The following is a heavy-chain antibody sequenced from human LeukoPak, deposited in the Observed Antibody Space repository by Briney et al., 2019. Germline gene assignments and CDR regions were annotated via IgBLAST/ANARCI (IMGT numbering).Heavy chain of an antibody. CDR3: ARGRPQTCYFDN. V-gene: IGHV1-46*01. Sequence: GASVRVSCKASGYTFTSYYMHWVRQAPGQGLEWMGIINPSAGNTDYAQEFQARVTMTRDTSTSTVYMELSSLRSEDTAVYYCARGRPQTCYFDNWGQGTRVTVSS. CDR1: GYTFTSYY. J-gene: IGHJ4*02. CDR2: INPSAGNT.